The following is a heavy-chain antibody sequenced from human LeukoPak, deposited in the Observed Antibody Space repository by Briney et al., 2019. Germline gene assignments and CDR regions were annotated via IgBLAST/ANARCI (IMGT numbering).Heavy chain of an antibody. CDR3: ATRGNCSSTSCYRVGRGYYMDV. CDR1: GYTLTELS. V-gene: IGHV1-24*01. J-gene: IGHJ6*03. D-gene: IGHD2-2*02. Sequence: ASVEVSCKVSGYTLTELSMHWVRQAPGKGLEWMGGFDPEDGETIYAQKFQGRVTMTEDTSTDTAYMELSSLRSEDTAVYYCATRGNCSSTSCYRVGRGYYMDVWGKGTTVTVSS. CDR2: FDPEDGET.